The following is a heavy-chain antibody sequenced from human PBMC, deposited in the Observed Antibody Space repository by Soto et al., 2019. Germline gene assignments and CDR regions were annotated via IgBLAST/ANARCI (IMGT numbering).Heavy chain of an antibody. V-gene: IGHV3-23*01. CDR2: ISGSGASS. CDR1: GFTFSSYA. Sequence: GGSLRLSCAASGFTFSSYAMSWVRQAPGKGLEWVSGISGSGASSYYADSVKGRFTISRDKSKNTLYLQMNSLRAEDTAVYYCAKRNYGSEFDYWGQGTLVTVSS. CDR3: AKRNYGSEFDY. J-gene: IGHJ4*02. D-gene: IGHD3-10*01.